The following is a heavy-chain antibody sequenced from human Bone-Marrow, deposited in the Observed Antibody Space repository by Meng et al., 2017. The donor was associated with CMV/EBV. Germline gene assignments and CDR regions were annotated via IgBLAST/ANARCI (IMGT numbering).Heavy chain of an antibody. CDR1: GYTFTSYY. D-gene: IGHD5-18*01. CDR3: AIGSPTAMATYYYYGMDV. J-gene: IGHJ6*02. Sequence: ASVKVSCKASGYTFTSYYMHWVRQAPGQGLEWMGIINPSGGSTSYAQKFQGRVTMTRDTSTSTVYMELSSLRSEDTAVYYCAIGSPTAMATYYYYGMDVWGQGTTVTVSS. CDR2: INPSGGST. V-gene: IGHV1-46*01.